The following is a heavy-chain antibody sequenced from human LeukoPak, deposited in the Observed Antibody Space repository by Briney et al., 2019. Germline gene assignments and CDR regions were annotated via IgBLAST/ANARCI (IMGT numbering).Heavy chain of an antibody. D-gene: IGHD3-10*01. V-gene: IGHV4-34*01. CDR2: INHSGST. Sequence: SETLSLTCAVYGGSFSGYYWSWIRQPPGKGLEWIREINHSGSTNYNPSLKSRVTISVDTSKNQFSLKLSSVTAADTAVYYCARSYYYGSGSSPVGGMDVWGQGTTVTVSS. J-gene: IGHJ6*02. CDR1: GGSFSGYY. CDR3: ARSYYYGSGSSPVGGMDV.